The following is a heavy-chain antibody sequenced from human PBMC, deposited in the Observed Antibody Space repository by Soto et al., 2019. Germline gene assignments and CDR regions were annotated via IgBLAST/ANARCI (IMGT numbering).Heavy chain of an antibody. CDR2: IYYSGST. D-gene: IGHD2-15*01. CDR1: GGSISSYY. V-gene: IGHV4-59*01. Sequence: SETLSLTCTVSGGSISSYYWSWIRQPPGKGLEWIGYIYYSGSTNYNPSLKSRVTISVDTSKNQFSLKLSSVTAADTAVYYCARDLNPNEGYWSGGSCYPRWFDPWGQGTLVTVSS. CDR3: ARDLNPNEGYWSGGSCYPRWFDP. J-gene: IGHJ5*02.